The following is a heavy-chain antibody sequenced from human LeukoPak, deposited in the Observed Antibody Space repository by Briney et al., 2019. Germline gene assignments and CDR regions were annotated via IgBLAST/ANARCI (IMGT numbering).Heavy chain of an antibody. V-gene: IGHV3-30*18. J-gene: IGHJ4*02. Sequence: GRSLRLSCAASGFTFSSYGMDWVRQAPGKGLEWVAVISYDGSNKYYADSVKGRFTISRDNSKNTLYLQMNSLRAEDTAVYYCAKLYYYDSSGQTSDYWGQGTLVTVSS. CDR2: ISYDGSNK. D-gene: IGHD3-22*01. CDR3: AKLYYYDSSGQTSDY. CDR1: GFTFSSYG.